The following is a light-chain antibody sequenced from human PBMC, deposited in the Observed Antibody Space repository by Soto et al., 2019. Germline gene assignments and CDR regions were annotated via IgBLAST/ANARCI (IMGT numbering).Light chain of an antibody. CDR3: QQFSGSPWT. Sequence: EIVLTQSPVTLSLSPGERAALSCRASQSVSSSYLAWYQQKPGQAPRLLIYGASSRATGIPDRFSGSGSGTDFTLTISRLEPEDFAVYFCQQFSGSPWTFGQGTKVDIK. CDR1: QSVSSSY. J-gene: IGKJ1*01. V-gene: IGKV3-20*01. CDR2: GAS.